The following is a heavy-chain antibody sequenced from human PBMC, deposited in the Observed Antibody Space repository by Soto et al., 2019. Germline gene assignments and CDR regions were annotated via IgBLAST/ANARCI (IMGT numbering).Heavy chain of an antibody. CDR1: RFTFSTYG. D-gene: IGHD1-20*01. J-gene: IGHJ5*02. CDR3: AKDHDPHITGPSDL. V-gene: IGHV3-30*18. CDR2: ISYDRSNK. Sequence: QVQLVESGGGVVQPGRSLRLSCAASRFTFSTYGMHWVRQAPGKGLEWVSFISYDRSNKYYADSVKGRFTISRDNSKNTLYLQMNSLRVEDTAVFYCAKDHDPHITGPSDLWGQGTLVTVSS.